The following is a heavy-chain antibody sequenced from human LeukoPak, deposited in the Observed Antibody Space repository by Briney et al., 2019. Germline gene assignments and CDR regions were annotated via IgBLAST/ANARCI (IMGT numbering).Heavy chain of an antibody. V-gene: IGHV4-59*08. CDR3: ARHSPRRIAVAGTTRWFDP. J-gene: IGHJ5*02. Sequence: SETLSLTCTASGGSISNYCWSWIRQPPGKGLEWIGYICYSGTTNYNPSLKSRVTISVHRSKNQFSLKLISVTAADTAVYYCARHSPRRIAVAGTTRWFDPWGHGDPGTVSS. CDR2: ICYSGTT. D-gene: IGHD6-19*01. CDR1: GGSISNYC.